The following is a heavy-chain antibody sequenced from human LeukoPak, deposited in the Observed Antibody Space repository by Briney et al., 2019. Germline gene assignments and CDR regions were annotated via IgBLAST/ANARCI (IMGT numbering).Heavy chain of an antibody. Sequence: SETLSLTCTVSGGSISTSSYYWGWIRQPPGKGLEWIGSMYYSGSTYYNPSLKSRVTISVDTSKNQFSPKLSSVTAADTALYYCASNEWSGYYFDYWGQGTLVTVSS. CDR1: GGSISTSSYY. CDR2: MYYSGST. CDR3: ASNEWSGYYFDY. D-gene: IGHD3-3*01. V-gene: IGHV4-39*01. J-gene: IGHJ4*02.